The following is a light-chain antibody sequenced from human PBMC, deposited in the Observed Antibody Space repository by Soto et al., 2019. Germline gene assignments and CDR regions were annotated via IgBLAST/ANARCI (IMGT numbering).Light chain of an antibody. Sequence: EIVLTQSPATLSLSPGERATLSCRASQSVSSYLAWYQQKPGQAPRLLIYDASNRATGIPARFSGSGSGTDFTLTIRSLEPEDFAVYYCQQRSTWPPTFGPGTKVDIK. V-gene: IGKV3-11*01. CDR2: DAS. CDR1: QSVSSY. CDR3: QQRSTWPPT. J-gene: IGKJ3*01.